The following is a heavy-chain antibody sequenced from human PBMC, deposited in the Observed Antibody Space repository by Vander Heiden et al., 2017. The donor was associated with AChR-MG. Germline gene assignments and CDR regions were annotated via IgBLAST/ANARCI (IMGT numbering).Heavy chain of an antibody. J-gene: IGHJ4*02. V-gene: IGHV1-69*02. CDR3: ARAPHVVVADWDSLDY. CDR1: VVTFTSYT. D-gene: IGHD2-15*01. CDR2: IIPILGIA. Sequence: QLLPVLSVAEVKMPGSAVRVSCKASVVTFTSYTISWVRQAPGQGLEWMGRIIPILGIANYAQKFQGRVTITADKSTSTAYMELSSLRSEDTAVYYCARAPHVVVADWDSLDYWGQGTLVTVSS.